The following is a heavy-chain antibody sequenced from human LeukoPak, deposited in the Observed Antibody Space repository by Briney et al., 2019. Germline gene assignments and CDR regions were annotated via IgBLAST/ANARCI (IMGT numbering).Heavy chain of an antibody. D-gene: IGHD1-26*01. V-gene: IGHV3-48*01. CDR2: ISSSSSTI. Sequence: PGGSLRLSCAASGFTFSSYSMNWVRQAPGKGLEWVSYISSSSSTIYYADSVKGRFTISRDNAKNSLYLQMNSLRAEDTAVYYCARVKLGTGIVGATTVDYWGQGTLVTVSS. J-gene: IGHJ4*02. CDR3: ARVKLGTGIVGATTVDY. CDR1: GFTFSSYS.